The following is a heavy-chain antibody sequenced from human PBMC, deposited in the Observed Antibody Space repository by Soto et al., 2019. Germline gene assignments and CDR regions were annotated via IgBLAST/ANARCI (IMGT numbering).Heavy chain of an antibody. CDR1: GFTFSSYW. CDR3: ARIASAGRGWDV. D-gene: IGHD6-13*01. V-gene: IGHV3-7*01. Sequence: EVQLVESGGGLVQPGGSLRLSCAASGFTFSSYWMSWVRQAPVKGLEWVGNIKQDGSEKNYVDFMEGRFTISRDNAENSRYLQMNSLRAEDTAVYYCARIASAGRGWDVWGQGTTVGVSS. CDR2: IKQDGSEK. J-gene: IGHJ6*02.